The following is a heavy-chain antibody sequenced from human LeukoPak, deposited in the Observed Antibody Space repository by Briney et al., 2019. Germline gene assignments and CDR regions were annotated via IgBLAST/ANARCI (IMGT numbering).Heavy chain of an antibody. CDR2: INPNSGGT. V-gene: IGHV1-2*02. CDR1: GYTFTGYY. Sequence: GASVKVSCKASGYTFTGYYMHWVRQAPGQGLEWMGWINPNSGGTNYVQKFQGRVTMTRDTSISTAYMELSSLRSDDTAVYYCARVIGGRKRGQGPIDGFDIWGPGTTVTVSS. CDR3: ARVIGGRKRGQGPIDGFDI. J-gene: IGHJ3*02.